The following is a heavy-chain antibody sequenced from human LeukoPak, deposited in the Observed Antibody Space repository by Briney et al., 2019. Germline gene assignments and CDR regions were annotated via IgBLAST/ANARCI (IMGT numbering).Heavy chain of an antibody. J-gene: IGHJ3*02. CDR2: IYTSGTI. CDR1: GGSISSYY. Sequence: SETLSLTCTVSGGSISSYYWSWIRQPAGTALEWIGRIYTSGTITYNPSLKSRVTISVDKSKNQFSLKLSSVTAADTAVYYCARDAFDIWGQGTMVTVSS. CDR3: ARDAFDI. V-gene: IGHV4-4*07.